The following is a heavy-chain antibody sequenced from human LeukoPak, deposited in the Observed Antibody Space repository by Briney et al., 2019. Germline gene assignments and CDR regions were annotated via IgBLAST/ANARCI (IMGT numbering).Heavy chain of an antibody. J-gene: IGHJ1*01. CDR2: IYYSGNT. D-gene: IGHD6-13*01. CDR1: GGSISSTSYY. CDR3: ASIRLGSWPEYFQH. Sequence: SETLSLTCSVSGGSISSTSYYWGWIRQPPGKGLQWIWSIYYSGNTFYNPSLKSRVTISVDTSKNQFSLKLSSVTAADTAVFYCASIRLGSWPEYFQHWGQGTLVTVSS. V-gene: IGHV4-39*01.